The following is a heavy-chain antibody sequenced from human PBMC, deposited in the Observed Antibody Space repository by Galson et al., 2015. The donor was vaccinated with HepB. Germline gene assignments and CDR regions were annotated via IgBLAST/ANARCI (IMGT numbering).Heavy chain of an antibody. CDR1: GYKSTTYW. D-gene: IGHD2-8*01. CDR3: ARWPKYCTNAVCYSFDY. Sequence: QSGAEVKKPGESLRLSCKGSGYKSTTYWINWVRQMPGKGLEWMGRIDPSESYTNYSPSFQGHVTISADKSISTAYLQWSSLKASDTAMHYCARWPKYCTNAVCYSFDYWGQGTLVTVSS. V-gene: IGHV5-10-1*01. CDR2: IDPSESYT. J-gene: IGHJ4*02.